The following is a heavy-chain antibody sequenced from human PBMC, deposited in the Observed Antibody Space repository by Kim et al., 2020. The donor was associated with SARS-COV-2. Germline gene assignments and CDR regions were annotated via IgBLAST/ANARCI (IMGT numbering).Heavy chain of an antibody. J-gene: IGHJ4*02. Sequence: GGSLRLSCAASGFTFSSYVMSWVRQAPGKGLEWVSAISGSGVSTYYADSVKGRFTISRDNSKNTLSLQMNSLRAEDTAVYYCAKRTPGPSVFDYWGQGTLVTVSS. CDR3: AKRTPGPSVFDY. CDR1: GFTFSSYV. CDR2: ISGSGVST. V-gene: IGHV3-23*01.